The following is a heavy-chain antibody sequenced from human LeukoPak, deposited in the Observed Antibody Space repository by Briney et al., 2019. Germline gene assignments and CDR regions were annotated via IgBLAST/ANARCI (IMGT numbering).Heavy chain of an antibody. CDR2: ISGSGGST. V-gene: IGHV3-23*01. Sequence: GGSLRLSCAASGFTFSSYAMSWVRQAPGKGLEWVSAISGSGGSTYYADSVKGRFTISRDNSKNTLYLQMSSLRAEDTAVYYCAKVSHYYYYYYGMDVWGQGTTVTVSS. CDR1: GFTFSSYA. CDR3: AKVSHYYYYYYGMDV. J-gene: IGHJ6*02.